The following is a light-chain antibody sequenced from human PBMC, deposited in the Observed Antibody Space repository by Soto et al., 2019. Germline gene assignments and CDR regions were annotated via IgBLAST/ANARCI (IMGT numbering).Light chain of an antibody. CDR2: GNS. J-gene: IGLJ2*01. V-gene: IGLV1-40*01. CDR3: QSYDSSLSGFHVV. Sequence: QSVLTQPPSVSGAPGQRVTISCTGSSSNIGAGYDVHWYQQLPGTAPKLLIYGNSNRPSGVPDRFSGSKSGTSASLAITGLQAEDEADYHCQSYDSSLSGFHVVFGGGTKLTVL. CDR1: SSNIGAGYD.